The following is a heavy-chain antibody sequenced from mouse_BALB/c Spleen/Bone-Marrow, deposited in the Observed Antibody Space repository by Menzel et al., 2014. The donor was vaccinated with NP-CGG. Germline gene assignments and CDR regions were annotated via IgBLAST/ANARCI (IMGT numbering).Heavy chain of an antibody. CDR2: ITKGGGST. Sequence: EVKLMESGGGLVQPGGSLKLSCATSGFTFSDYYMYWVRQTPEKRLEWVAYITKGGGSTYYPDIVKGRFTISRDNAKNTLYLQMSRLKSEDTAMYYCARQLAYAMDYWGQGTSATVSS. V-gene: IGHV5-12*02. D-gene: IGHD4-1*01. J-gene: IGHJ4*01. CDR3: ARQLAYAMDY. CDR1: GFTFSDYY.